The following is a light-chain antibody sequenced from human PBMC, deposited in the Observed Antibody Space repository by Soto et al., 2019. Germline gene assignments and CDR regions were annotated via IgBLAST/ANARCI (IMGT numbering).Light chain of an antibody. CDR2: GAS. V-gene: IGKV3-15*01. CDR3: QQYNNWPPT. Sequence: EIVMTQPPATLSVSPGERATLSCRASQSVSSNLAWYQQKPGQAPRLLIYGASTRATGIPARFSGSGSGTEFTLTISSLQSEDFAVYYCQQYNNWPPTFGQGTKLDIK. J-gene: IGKJ1*01. CDR1: QSVSSN.